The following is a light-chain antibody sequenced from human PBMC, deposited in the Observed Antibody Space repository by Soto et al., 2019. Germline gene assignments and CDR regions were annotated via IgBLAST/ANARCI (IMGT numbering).Light chain of an antibody. V-gene: IGLV2-14*01. CDR2: EVT. CDR1: RTDIGGYNY. J-gene: IGLJ1*01. CDR3: SSYTSSSTLV. Sequence: QSVLTQPASVSGSLGQSITISCTGTRTDIGGYNYVSWYQQYPGKAPKLVICEVTSRPSGISDRFSGSKSGNTASLTISGLQAEDEADYYCSSYTSSSTLVFGTGTKLTVL.